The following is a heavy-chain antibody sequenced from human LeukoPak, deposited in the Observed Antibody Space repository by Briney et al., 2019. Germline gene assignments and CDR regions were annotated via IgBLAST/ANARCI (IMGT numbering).Heavy chain of an antibody. D-gene: IGHD6-13*01. CDR1: GGTFSSYA. Sequence: GASVKVSCKASGGTFSSYAISWVRQAPGQGLEWMGRIIPILGIANYAQKLQGRVTMTTDTSTSTAYMELRSLRSDDTAVYYCARYSSSWSDAFDIWGQGTMVTVSS. V-gene: IGHV1-69*04. CDR2: IIPILGIA. J-gene: IGHJ3*02. CDR3: ARYSSSWSDAFDI.